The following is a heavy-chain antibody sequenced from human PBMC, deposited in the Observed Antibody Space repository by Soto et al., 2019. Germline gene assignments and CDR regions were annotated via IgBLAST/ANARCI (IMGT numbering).Heavy chain of an antibody. J-gene: IGHJ4*02. CDR3: ARDMAGGFGELLYLFDY. Sequence: GGSLRLSCAASGFTFSSYGMHWVRQAPGKGLEWVAVIWYDGSNKYYAASVKGRFTISRDNSKNTLYLQMNSLRAEDTAVYYCARDMAGGFGELLYLFDYWGQGTLVTVSS. D-gene: IGHD3-10*01. V-gene: IGHV3-33*01. CDR2: IWYDGSNK. CDR1: GFTFSSYG.